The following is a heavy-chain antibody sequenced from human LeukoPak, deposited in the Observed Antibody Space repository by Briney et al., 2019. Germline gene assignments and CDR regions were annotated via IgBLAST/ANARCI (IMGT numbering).Heavy chain of an antibody. J-gene: IGHJ4*02. CDR2: ISSSSSYI. CDR1: GFTFSDYY. Sequence: GGSLRLSCAASGFTFSDYYMSWIRQAPGKGLEWVSSISSSSSYIYYADSVKGRFTISRDNAKNSLYLQMNSLRAEDTAVYYCARDAPRRYCSGGSCYSSGFDYWGQGTLVTVSS. CDR3: ARDAPRRYCSGGSCYSSGFDY. D-gene: IGHD2-15*01. V-gene: IGHV3-11*06.